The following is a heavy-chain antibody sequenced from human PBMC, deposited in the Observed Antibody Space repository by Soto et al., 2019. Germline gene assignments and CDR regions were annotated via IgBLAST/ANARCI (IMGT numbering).Heavy chain of an antibody. CDR1: GGSISSYY. D-gene: IGHD5-18*01. Sequence: QVQLQESGPGLVKPSETLSLTCTVSGGSISSYYWSWIRQYPGKRLEWIGYIYYSGSTNYNPSLKSRGNISVDTSKNQFSLKLSSVTAADTAVYYCAGGRWLQLPGYWGQGTLVTVSS. CDR2: IYYSGST. J-gene: IGHJ4*02. CDR3: AGGRWLQLPGY. V-gene: IGHV4-59*01.